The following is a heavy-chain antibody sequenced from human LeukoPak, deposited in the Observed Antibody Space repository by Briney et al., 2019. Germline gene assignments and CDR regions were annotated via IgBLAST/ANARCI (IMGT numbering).Heavy chain of an antibody. CDR2: IIPISGTA. J-gene: IGHJ4*02. V-gene: IGHV1-69*05. CDR1: GDTFSSYA. D-gene: IGHD4-17*01. Sequence: SVKVSCKASGDTFSSYAMSWVRQAPGQGLEWMGWIIPISGTANYAQKFQGRVTITRDNSMSTAYMELSSLRSEDTAVYYCARARRGDYDYWGQGTLVTVSS. CDR3: ARARRGDYDY.